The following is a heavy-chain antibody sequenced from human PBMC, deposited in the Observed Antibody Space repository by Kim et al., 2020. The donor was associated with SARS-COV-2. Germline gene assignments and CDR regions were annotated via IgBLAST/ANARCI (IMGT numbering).Heavy chain of an antibody. CDR3: ARDAYGSGSYPYFDY. Sequence: GRSLRLSCAASGFTFSSYAMHWVRQAPGKGLEWVAVISYDGSNKYYADSVKGRFTISRDNSKNTLYLQMNSLRAEDTAVYYCARDAYGSGSYPYFDYWG. V-gene: IGHV3-30*04. D-gene: IGHD3-10*01. J-gene: IGHJ4*01. CDR2: ISYDGSNK. CDR1: GFTFSSYA.